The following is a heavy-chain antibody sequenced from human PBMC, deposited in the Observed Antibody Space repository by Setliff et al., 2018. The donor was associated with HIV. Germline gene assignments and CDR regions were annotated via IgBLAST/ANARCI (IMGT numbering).Heavy chain of an antibody. CDR3: ARRLSSGSYFGY. D-gene: IGHD6-19*01. Sequence: GETLKISCAASGFTFSNYWMSWVRQAPGKGLEWVANIKQDGSEKYYVDSVKGRFTISRDNAKNSLYLQMNSLRAEDTAVYYCARRLSSGSYFGYWGQGTLVTVSS. J-gene: IGHJ4*02. CDR2: IKQDGSEK. V-gene: IGHV3-7*03. CDR1: GFTFSNYW.